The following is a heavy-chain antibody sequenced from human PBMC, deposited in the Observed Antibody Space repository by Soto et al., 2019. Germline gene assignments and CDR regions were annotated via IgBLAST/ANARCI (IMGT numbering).Heavy chain of an antibody. Sequence: QVQLVQSGAEVKKPGSSVKVSCKTSGGLFSIFSFNWVRQAPGQGLEWMGGVLPITGSTDYAQKFQDRLTITADRSTSTIYMELSRLKSHDTAIYFCATIRIRGGSLRFEDGGQGILITVSS. V-gene: IGHV1-69*06. CDR1: GGLFSIFS. D-gene: IGHD5-12*01. CDR3: ATIRIRGGSLRFED. J-gene: IGHJ4*01. CDR2: VLPITGST.